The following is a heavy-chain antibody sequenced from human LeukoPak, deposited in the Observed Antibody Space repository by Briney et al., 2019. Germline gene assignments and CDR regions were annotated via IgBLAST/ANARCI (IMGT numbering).Heavy chain of an antibody. CDR1: GFSFSTHW. Sequence: GGSLRLSCAASGFSFSTHWMSWFRQAPGKGLEWVALIKQDGSDKHYVDSVRGRFTISRDNAKNSLYLQMNSLRADDTAVYYCAGDEGWTFDIWGQGTKVTVSS. V-gene: IGHV3-7*01. J-gene: IGHJ3*02. D-gene: IGHD5-24*01. CDR2: IKQDGSDK. CDR3: AGDEGWTFDI.